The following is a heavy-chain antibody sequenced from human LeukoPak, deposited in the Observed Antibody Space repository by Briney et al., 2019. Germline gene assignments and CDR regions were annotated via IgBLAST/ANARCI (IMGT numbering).Heavy chain of an antibody. V-gene: IGHV5-51*01. CDR2: IFPGDSDT. CDR3: ARRGNYGDY. D-gene: IGHD3-16*01. CDR1: GHSFTSYW. J-gene: IGHJ4*02. Sequence: GEFLKISFKGSGHSFTSYWIGWVRPMPGKGLGWIGMIFPGDSDTRYSPSFQGQVNISADKSISTAYLQWSSLKASDTAMYYCARRGNYGDYWGQGTLVTVSS.